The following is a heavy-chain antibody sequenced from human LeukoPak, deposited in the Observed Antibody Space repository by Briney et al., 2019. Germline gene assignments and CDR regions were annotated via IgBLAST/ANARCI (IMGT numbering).Heavy chain of an antibody. Sequence: PGRSLRLSCAASGFTFSTYAMYWVRQAPGKGLEWVALPDGSNSFYADSVKGRFTISRDNSKDTLFLQMSSLSSEDTALYYCARDTYASSWSPLIHWGQGTLVTVSS. V-gene: IGHV3-30-3*01. CDR2: PDGSNS. CDR1: GFTFSTYA. D-gene: IGHD6-13*01. J-gene: IGHJ4*02. CDR3: ARDTYASSWSPLIH.